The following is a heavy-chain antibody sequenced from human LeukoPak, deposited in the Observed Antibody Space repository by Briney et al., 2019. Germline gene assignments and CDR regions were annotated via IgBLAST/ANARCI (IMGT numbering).Heavy chain of an antibody. CDR3: ARGIPGDSWSGYYMDV. V-gene: IGHV3-49*04. J-gene: IGHJ6*03. D-gene: IGHD3-3*01. CDR2: IRSKGYGGTE. Sequence: GGSLRLSCAVSGFSVSSYNMNWVRQAPGKGLDWVSFIRSKGYGGTENYAASVKGRFTISRDDSRSIAYLQMNSLKTEDTAVYYCARGIPGDSWSGYYMDVWGKGTTVTVSS. CDR1: GFSVSSYN.